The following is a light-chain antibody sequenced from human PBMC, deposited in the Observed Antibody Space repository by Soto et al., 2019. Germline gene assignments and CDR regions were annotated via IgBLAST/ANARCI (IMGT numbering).Light chain of an antibody. V-gene: IGKV1-8*01. CDR1: QGISSY. J-gene: IGKJ2*01. CDR3: QQYYSHPYT. Sequence: AIRMTQSPSSLSASTGDRVTITCRASQGISSYLAWYQQKPGKAPKLLIYAASTLQSGVPSRFGGSGSGTDFTLTISCLQSEDFATYYCQQYYSHPYTFSQGTKLEIK. CDR2: AAS.